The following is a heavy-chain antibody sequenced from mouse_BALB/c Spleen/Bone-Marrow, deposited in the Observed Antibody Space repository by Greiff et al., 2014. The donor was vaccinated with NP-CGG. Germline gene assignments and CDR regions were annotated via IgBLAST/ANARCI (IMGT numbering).Heavy chain of an antibody. CDR3: ARDGPYFFDY. D-gene: IGHD2-10*01. CDR2: INSNGGST. J-gene: IGHJ2*01. Sequence: DVQLVESGGGLVQPGGSLKLSCAASGFTFSRYGMSWVRQTPDKRLELVATINSNGGSTYYPDSVKGRVTISRDNAKNTLYLQMSSLKSEDTAMYYCARDGPYFFDYWGRGTTLTVSS. V-gene: IGHV5-6-3*01. CDR1: GFTFSRYG.